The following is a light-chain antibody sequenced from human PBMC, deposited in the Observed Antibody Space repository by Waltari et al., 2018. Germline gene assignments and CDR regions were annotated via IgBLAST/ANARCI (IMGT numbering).Light chain of an antibody. CDR2: FDS. Sequence: YVLTQPPSVSVAPGNTATISCAEDNIESRSVHWYQQKPGQAPLLVIYFDSERPSGIPERFSGSNSGNTATLTISGVEAGDEADDYCQVWHSYSHYYVFGTGTKVTVL. J-gene: IGLJ1*01. CDR1: NIESRS. CDR3: QVWHSYSHYYV. V-gene: IGLV3-21*04.